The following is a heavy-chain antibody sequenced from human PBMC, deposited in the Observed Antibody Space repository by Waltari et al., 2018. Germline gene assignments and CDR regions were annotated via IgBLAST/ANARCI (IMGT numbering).Heavy chain of an antibody. D-gene: IGHD3-3*01. CDR1: GLTVSTQS. Sequence: EVQLVESGGGLIQPGGSLRLSCSASGLTVSTQSMSWVRQAHGKGLAWVSVIYSGGSTYYADSGKGRFTISRDNSKNTLYLQMNSLRAEDTAVYYCASGYYDFWSGYYTGPLDYWGQGTLVTVSS. V-gene: IGHV3-53*01. CDR3: ASGYYDFWSGYYTGPLDY. CDR2: IYSGGST. J-gene: IGHJ4*02.